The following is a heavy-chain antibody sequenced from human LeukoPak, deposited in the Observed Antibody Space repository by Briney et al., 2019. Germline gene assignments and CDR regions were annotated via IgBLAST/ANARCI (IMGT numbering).Heavy chain of an antibody. CDR3: AKAYSSSWYDYYYYMDV. CDR2: ISSNGGST. V-gene: IGHV3-64*01. D-gene: IGHD6-13*01. CDR1: GFTFSSYA. J-gene: IGHJ6*03. Sequence: GGSLRLSCAASGFTFSSYAMHWVRQAPGKGLEYVSAISSNGGSTYYANSVKGRFTISRDNSMNTLYLQMNSLRAEDTAVYYCAKAYSSSWYDYYYYMDVWGKGTTVTVSS.